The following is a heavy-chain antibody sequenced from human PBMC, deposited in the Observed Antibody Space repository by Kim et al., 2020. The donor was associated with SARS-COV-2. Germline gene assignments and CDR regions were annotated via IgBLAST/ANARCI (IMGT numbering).Heavy chain of an antibody. J-gene: IGHJ5*02. Sequence: GGSLRLSCAASGFTFSDYYMSWIRQAPGKGLEWVSYISSSSSYTNYADSVKGRFTISRDNAKNSLYLQMNSLRAEDTAVYYCARERGGTTGTTGDGNWFDPWGQGTLVTVSS. D-gene: IGHD1-1*01. CDR1: GFTFSDYY. CDR3: ARERGGTTGTTGDGNWFDP. V-gene: IGHV3-11*06. CDR2: ISSSSSYT.